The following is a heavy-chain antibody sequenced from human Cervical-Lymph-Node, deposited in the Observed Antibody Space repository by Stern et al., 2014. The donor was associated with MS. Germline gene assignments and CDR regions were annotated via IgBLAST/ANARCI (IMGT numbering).Heavy chain of an antibody. V-gene: IGHV3-53*04. Sequence: EVQLVESGGGLVQPGGSLRLSCAVSGFTVSSHYMSWVRQAPGKGLEWVSVIYGGGSTTYADSVKGRFTISRHNPKNTLYLQMNSLRPEDTAVYYCARLSRGRYRDYWGQGTLVTVSS. D-gene: IGHD3-16*01. CDR3: ARLSRGRYRDY. CDR2: IYGGGST. J-gene: IGHJ4*02. CDR1: GFTVSSHY.